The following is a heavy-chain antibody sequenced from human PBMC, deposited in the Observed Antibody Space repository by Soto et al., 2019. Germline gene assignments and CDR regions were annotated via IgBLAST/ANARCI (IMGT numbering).Heavy chain of an antibody. D-gene: IGHD6-13*01. Sequence: QVQLVESGGGVVQPGRSLRLSCAASGFTFSSYGMHWVRQAPGKGLEWVAVIWYDGSNKYYADSVKGRFTISRDNSKNRLYLPMNTLRAEDTAVYYCARTGIAAAGRGWFDPWGQGTLVTVSS. CDR1: GFTFSSYG. CDR3: ARTGIAAAGRGWFDP. V-gene: IGHV3-33*01. CDR2: IWYDGSNK. J-gene: IGHJ5*02.